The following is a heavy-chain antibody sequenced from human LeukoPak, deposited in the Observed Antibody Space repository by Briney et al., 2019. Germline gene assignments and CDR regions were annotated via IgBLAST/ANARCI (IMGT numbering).Heavy chain of an antibody. V-gene: IGHV3-53*04. Sequence: GGSLRLSCAASGFTVSSNYMSRVRQAPGKGLEWVSVIYSGGSVYHADSVKGRFTISRHNSKNTLYLQMNSLRGEDTAVYYCARGLHHFDLWGQGTLVTVSS. J-gene: IGHJ4*02. CDR1: GFTVSSNY. CDR3: ARGLHHFDL. CDR2: IYSGGSV.